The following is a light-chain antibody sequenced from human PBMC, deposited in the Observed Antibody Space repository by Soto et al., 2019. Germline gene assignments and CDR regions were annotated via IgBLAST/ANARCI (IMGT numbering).Light chain of an antibody. Sequence: QAVVTQEPSLTVSPGGTVTLTCGSSTGAVTSGHYPYWFQQKPGQAPRTLIFDTSNKHSYTPARFSGSLLGGKAALTLLGAQPEDEADYYCLLSYSAIGVFGGGTKLTVL. V-gene: IGLV7-46*02. CDR3: LLSYSAIGV. CDR1: TGAVTSGHY. CDR2: DTS. J-gene: IGLJ2*01.